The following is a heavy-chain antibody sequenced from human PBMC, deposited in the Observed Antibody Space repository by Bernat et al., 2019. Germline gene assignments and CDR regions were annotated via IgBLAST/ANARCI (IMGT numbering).Heavy chain of an antibody. V-gene: IGHV3-21*01. CDR2: ISSSSSYI. D-gene: IGHD3-16*01. Sequence: EVQLVESGGGLVKPGGSLRLSCAASGFTFSSYSMNWVRQAPGKGLEWVSSISSSSSYIYYADSVKGRFTISRDNAKNSLYLQMNSLRAEDTAVYYCARDSSYDYIWGSEPYGDYWGQGTLVTVSS. CDR3: ARDSSYDYIWGSEPYGDY. J-gene: IGHJ4*02. CDR1: GFTFSSYS.